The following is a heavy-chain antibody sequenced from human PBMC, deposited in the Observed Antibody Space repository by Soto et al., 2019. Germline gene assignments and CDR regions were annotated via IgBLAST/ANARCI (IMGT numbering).Heavy chain of an antibody. CDR1: GGSISSGDYY. CDR2: IYYSGST. Sequence: SETLSLTCTVSGGSISSGDYYWSWIRQPPGKGLEWIGYIYYSGSTNYNPSLKSRVTISVDTSKNQFSLKLSSVTAADTAVYYCARAGYCGGDCLEDFDYWGQGTLVTVSS. CDR3: ARAGYCGGDCLEDFDY. J-gene: IGHJ4*02. D-gene: IGHD2-21*02. V-gene: IGHV4-61*08.